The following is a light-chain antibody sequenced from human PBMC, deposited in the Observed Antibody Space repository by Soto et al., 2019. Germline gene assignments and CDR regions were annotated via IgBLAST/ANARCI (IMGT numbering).Light chain of an antibody. Sequence: QSALTQPASVSGSPGQSITITCTGTSSDIGSYNYVSWYQQHPGRAPKLILYEVTTRPSGVSDRFSGSKSGNTASLTISGLQAEDESDYYCSSYTSRNTLVFGIGTKLTVL. CDR3: SSYTSRNTLV. CDR2: EVT. V-gene: IGLV2-14*01. CDR1: SSDIGSYNY. J-gene: IGLJ1*01.